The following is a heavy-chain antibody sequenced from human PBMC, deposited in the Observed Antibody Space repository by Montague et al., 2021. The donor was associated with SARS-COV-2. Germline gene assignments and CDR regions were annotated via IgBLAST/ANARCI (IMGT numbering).Heavy chain of an antibody. CDR2: ISYSGST. CDR3: AASGRRGYSNPFHH. D-gene: IGHD4-11*01. J-gene: IGHJ4*02. CDR1: GDSITSGGYF. Sequence: TLSLTCTVSGDSITSGGYFWNWNPQHPGKGLEYIGAISYSGSTYYKPSLTSRVSISMDTSKNAFSLSLHSATAADAAVYSCAASGRRGYSNPFHHCGRGSLVTVSS. V-gene: IGHV4-31*03.